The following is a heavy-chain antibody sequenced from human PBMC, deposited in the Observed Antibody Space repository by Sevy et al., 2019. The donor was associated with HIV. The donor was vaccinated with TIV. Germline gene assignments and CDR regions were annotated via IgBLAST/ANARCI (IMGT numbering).Heavy chain of an antibody. CDR2: ISAYNGNT. J-gene: IGHJ4*02. CDR1: GYTFTSYG. D-gene: IGHD6-19*01. V-gene: IGHV1-18*01. CDR3: ARGLAVAGIGYFDY. Sequence: ASVKVSCKASGYTFTSYGISWVRQAPGQGLEWMGWISAYNGNTNYAQKLQGRVTMTTDTSTSTAYMELRSLRSDATAVYYCARGLAVAGIGYFDYWGQGTLVTVSS.